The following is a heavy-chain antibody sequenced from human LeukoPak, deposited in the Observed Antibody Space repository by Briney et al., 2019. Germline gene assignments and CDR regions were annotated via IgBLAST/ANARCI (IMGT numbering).Heavy chain of an antibody. J-gene: IGHJ4*02. Sequence: GGSLRLSCAASGFTFSSFAMSWVRQAPGKGLEWVSALSGRGGSTFYADSVRGRFTISRDNPKNPLFLQMNSLRADDTAVYYCAKASVYDYVWASHRSYYFDSWGQGTLVTVSS. CDR1: GFTFSSFA. CDR3: AKASVYDYVWASHRSYYFDS. CDR2: LSGRGGST. V-gene: IGHV3-23*01. D-gene: IGHD3-16*02.